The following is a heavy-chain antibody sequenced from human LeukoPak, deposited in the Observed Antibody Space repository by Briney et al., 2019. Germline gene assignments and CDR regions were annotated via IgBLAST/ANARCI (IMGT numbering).Heavy chain of an antibody. CDR3: AKDGGLWVSAHWGDS. J-gene: IGHJ4*02. CDR2: ISISGTKT. CDR1: EFDFSTHA. D-gene: IGHD7-27*01. Sequence: GGSLRLSCAASEFDFSTHAMTWVRQAPGKGLEWVSAISISGTKTYYADSVKGRFTISRDNSKNTLYLQMNSLRAEDTAVYYCAKDGGLWVSAHWGDSWGRGTLVTVSS. V-gene: IGHV3-23*01.